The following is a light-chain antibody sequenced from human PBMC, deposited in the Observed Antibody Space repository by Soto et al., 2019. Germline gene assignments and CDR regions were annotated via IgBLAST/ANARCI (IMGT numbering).Light chain of an antibody. Sequence: QSVLTQPPSASGTPGQRVTISCSGSRSNIGSNTVNWYQQLPGTAPKVLIYTNNQRPSGVPDRFSGSKSGTSASLAISGLQSEDEADYYCAAWDDSVNGLYVFGTGTQLTVL. CDR3: AAWDDSVNGLYV. J-gene: IGLJ1*01. CDR2: TNN. V-gene: IGLV1-44*01. CDR1: RSNIGSNT.